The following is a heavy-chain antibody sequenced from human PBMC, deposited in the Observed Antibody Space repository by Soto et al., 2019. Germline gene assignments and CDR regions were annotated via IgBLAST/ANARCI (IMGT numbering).Heavy chain of an antibody. Sequence: RRLSCAASGLDFSSEVMCWVRQAPGKGLEWVSSISGSGRTIYHADSMRGRFAIPRDNSKNSLYLQLNNLRVDDTAVYYCAKVGPSYYYGMDVWGQGTTVTVSS. CDR3: AKVGPSYYYGMDV. D-gene: IGHD1-26*01. V-gene: IGHV3-23*01. CDR1: GLDFSSEV. CDR2: ISGSGRTI. J-gene: IGHJ6*02.